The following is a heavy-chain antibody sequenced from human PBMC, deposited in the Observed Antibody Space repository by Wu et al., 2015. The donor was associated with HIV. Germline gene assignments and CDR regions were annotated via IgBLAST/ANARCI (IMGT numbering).Heavy chain of an antibody. CDR1: GYTFTGYY. Sequence: QVQLVQSGAEVKKPGASVKVSCKASGYTFTGYYMHWVRQAPGQGLEWMGWINPNSGGTNYAQKFQGRVTMTRDTSISTAYMELSRLRSDDTAVYYCARGSSGWHPIRYWFDPWGQGTLVTVSS. CDR3: ARGSSGWHPIRYWFDP. D-gene: IGHD6-19*01. CDR2: INPNSGGT. J-gene: IGHJ5*02. V-gene: IGHV1-2*02.